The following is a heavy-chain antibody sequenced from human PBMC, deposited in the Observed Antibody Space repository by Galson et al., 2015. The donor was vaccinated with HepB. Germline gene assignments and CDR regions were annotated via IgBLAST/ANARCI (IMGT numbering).Heavy chain of an antibody. J-gene: IGHJ4*02. Sequence: SVKVSCKASGYTFTSYAMHWVRQAPGQRLEWMGWINAGNGNTKYSQKFQGRVTITRDTSASTAYMELSSLRSEDTAVYYCARVGCSGGSCYFRVFDYWGQGTLVTVSS. CDR2: INAGNGNT. V-gene: IGHV1-3*01. D-gene: IGHD2-15*01. CDR3: ARVGCSGGSCYFRVFDY. CDR1: GYTFTSYA.